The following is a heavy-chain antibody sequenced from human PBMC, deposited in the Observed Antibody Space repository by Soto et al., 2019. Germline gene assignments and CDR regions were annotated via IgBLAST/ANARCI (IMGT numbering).Heavy chain of an antibody. J-gene: IGHJ6*02. Sequence: EVQLVESGGGLVQPGGSLRLSCAASGFTFSSYWMSWVRQAPGKGLEWVANIKQDGSEKYYVDSVKGRFTISRDNAKNSLYLQMHSLRAEDTAVYYCARDLVVVAANHYYYGMDVWGQGTTVTVSS. CDR3: ARDLVVVAANHYYYGMDV. V-gene: IGHV3-7*05. CDR2: IKQDGSEK. CDR1: GFTFSSYW. D-gene: IGHD2-15*01.